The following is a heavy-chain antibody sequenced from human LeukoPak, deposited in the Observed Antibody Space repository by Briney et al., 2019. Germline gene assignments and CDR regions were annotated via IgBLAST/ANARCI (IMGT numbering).Heavy chain of an antibody. CDR2: ISASSSSI. Sequence: GGSLRLSCAASGFTFSGYSMNWVRQAVGKGLEWVSYISASSSSIYYADSVRGRFTISRDNAKNSLYLQMNSLRDEDTAVYYCARRAAGRPGADYFQHWGQGIVVTVSS. J-gene: IGHJ1*01. D-gene: IGHD3-10*01. CDR1: GFTFSGYS. CDR3: ARRAAGRPGADYFQH. V-gene: IGHV3-48*02.